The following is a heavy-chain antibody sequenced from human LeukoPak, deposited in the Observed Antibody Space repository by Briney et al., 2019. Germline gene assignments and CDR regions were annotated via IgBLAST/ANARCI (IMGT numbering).Heavy chain of an antibody. Sequence: SSETLSLTCTVSGGSISSISYYWGWIRQPPGKGLEWIGSMYHNGSTYYNPSLKSRVTISVDTSKNQFSLKLSSVTAADTAVYYCARTPRITMVRGVIMDVWGKGTTVTVSS. D-gene: IGHD3-10*01. J-gene: IGHJ6*03. CDR3: ARTPRITMVRGVIMDV. V-gene: IGHV4-39*07. CDR2: MYHNGST. CDR1: GGSISSISYY.